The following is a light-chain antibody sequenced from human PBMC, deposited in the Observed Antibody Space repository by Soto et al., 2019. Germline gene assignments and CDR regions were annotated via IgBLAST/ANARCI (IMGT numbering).Light chain of an antibody. V-gene: IGKV3-11*01. Sequence: EIVLTQSPATLSLSPGERATLSCRASQSVSSYLAWYQQKPGQAPRLLIYDASNRATGIPARFSGGGSGTDFTLTISSLEPEDFAVYYCQQRSNWLWTFGQGTRLEIK. J-gene: IGKJ5*01. CDR2: DAS. CDR1: QSVSSY. CDR3: QQRSNWLWT.